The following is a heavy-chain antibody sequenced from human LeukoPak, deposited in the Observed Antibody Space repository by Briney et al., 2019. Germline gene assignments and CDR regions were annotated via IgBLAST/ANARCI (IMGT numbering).Heavy chain of an antibody. V-gene: IGHV5-51*01. J-gene: IGHJ3*02. CDR2: IYPADSDT. CDR1: GYTFSNYW. D-gene: IGHD4-11*01. CDR3: ARRKYSSGLDAFDI. Sequence: GESLKISCKASGYTFSNYWIGWVRQMPGKGLEWMTIIYPADSDTRYSPSVQGQVTISADKSISTAYVQWSSLRASDSAMYYCARRKYSSGLDAFDIWGQGTMVTVSS.